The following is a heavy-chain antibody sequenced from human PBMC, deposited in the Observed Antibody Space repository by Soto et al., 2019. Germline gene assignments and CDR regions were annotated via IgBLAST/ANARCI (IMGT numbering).Heavy chain of an antibody. J-gene: IGHJ6*04. CDR2: IYWDDDK. CDR1: GFLLTTRGVG. CDR3: THRRTMNRETRGSYVFLDV. V-gene: IGHV2-5*02. Sequence: QITLKESGPTLVKPTQTLTLTCSFSGFLLTTRGVGVGWIRQPPGKALEWLALIYWDDDKRYSPSLKTRLTLSKDTSKNQVVLTLANVDPGDTATYCFTHRRTMNRETRGSYVFLDVWGKGTTVTVSS. D-gene: IGHD3-10*01.